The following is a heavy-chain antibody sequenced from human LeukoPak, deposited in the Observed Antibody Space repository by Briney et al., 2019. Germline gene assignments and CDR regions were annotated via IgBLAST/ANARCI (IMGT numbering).Heavy chain of an antibody. D-gene: IGHD3-10*01. Sequence: SQTLSLTSAMSGDSVSSNSAACKWIRQSPSRGLGWLGRTYYMAKWSKDYAGFVKSRITINHNTSKNKFSLQLNSVTPEDTGVYYCARGGSGTPPGFHHWGQGTLVTVSS. J-gene: IGHJ1*01. CDR1: GDSVSSNSAA. CDR2: TYYMAKWSK. V-gene: IGHV6-1*01. CDR3: ARGGSGTPPGFHH.